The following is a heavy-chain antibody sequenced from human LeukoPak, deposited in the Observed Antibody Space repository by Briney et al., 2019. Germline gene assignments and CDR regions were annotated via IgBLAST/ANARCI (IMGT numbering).Heavy chain of an antibody. D-gene: IGHD2-2*02. CDR3: ARGYCDTNSCYTALSY. V-gene: IGHV3-64*01. CDR1: GFSFSTHA. Sequence: GGSLRLSCAASGFSFSTHAIYWVRQAPGKGLEYVSAISSNGGNKDYATSVKGRFTVSRDNSDNTVFLQMGSLGDEDMAVYYCARGYCDTNSCYTALSYWGQGTLVTVSS. CDR2: ISSNGGNK. J-gene: IGHJ4*02.